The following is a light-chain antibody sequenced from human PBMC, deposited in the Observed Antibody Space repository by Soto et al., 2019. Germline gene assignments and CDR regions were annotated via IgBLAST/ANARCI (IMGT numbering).Light chain of an antibody. CDR1: SSDVGGYNY. V-gene: IGLV2-14*01. CDR2: DVS. Sequence: QSVLTQPASVSGSPGQSITISCTGTSSDVGGYNYVSWYQQHPSKAPKLMIYDVSNRPSGVSNRFSGSKSGNTASLTISGLQAEDEADYYCSSYTSSSTLVVFGTGTKVTVL. J-gene: IGLJ1*01. CDR3: SSYTSSSTLVV.